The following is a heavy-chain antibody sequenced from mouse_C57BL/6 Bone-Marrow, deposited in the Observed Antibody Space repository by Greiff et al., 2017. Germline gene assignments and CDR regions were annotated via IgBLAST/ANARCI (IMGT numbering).Heavy chain of an antibody. CDR1: GFTFTDYY. CDR2: IRNKANGYTT. CDR3: VKAVFAGYYGSLFAY. V-gene: IGHV7-4*01. J-gene: IGHJ3*01. D-gene: IGHD1-1*01. Sequence: DVQLVESGGGLVQPGASLRLSCAASGFTFTDYYLSWVRQPPGKAPEWLALIRNKANGYTTEYTASVKGRFTISRDNSQNILYRQMNTLRAEDSATYYCVKAVFAGYYGSLFAYWGQGTLVTVSA.